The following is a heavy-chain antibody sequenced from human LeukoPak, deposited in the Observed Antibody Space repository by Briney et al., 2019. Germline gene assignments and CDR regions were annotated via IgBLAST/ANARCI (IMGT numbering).Heavy chain of an antibody. CDR2: IIPILGIA. CDR3: ARVVVPAAANDY. Sequence: ASVTVSCKASGGTFSSYAISWVRQAPGQGLEWMGRIIPILGIANYAQKFQGRVTITADKSTSTAYMELSSLRSEDTAVYYCARVVVPAAANDYWGQGTLVTVSS. J-gene: IGHJ4*02. CDR1: GGTFSSYA. V-gene: IGHV1-69*04. D-gene: IGHD2-2*01.